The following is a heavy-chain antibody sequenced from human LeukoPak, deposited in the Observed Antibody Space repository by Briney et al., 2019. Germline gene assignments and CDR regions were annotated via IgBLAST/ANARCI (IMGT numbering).Heavy chain of an antibody. CDR3: ARGAGSSSAYYYYYYYMDV. CDR2: MNPNSGNT. J-gene: IGHJ6*03. Sequence: GASVKVSCKASGYTFTTYDINWVRQATGQGLEWMGWMNPNSGNTGYAQKFQGRVSITRHTSISTAYMELSSLRSEDTAVYYCARGAGSSSAYYYYYYYMDVWGKGTTVTVSS. D-gene: IGHD6-6*01. CDR1: GYTFTTYD. V-gene: IGHV1-8*03.